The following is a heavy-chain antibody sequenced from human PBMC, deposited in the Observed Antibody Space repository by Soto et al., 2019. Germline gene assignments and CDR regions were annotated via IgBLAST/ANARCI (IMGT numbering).Heavy chain of an antibody. D-gene: IGHD6-19*01. V-gene: IGHV1-18*01. CDR3: ARHWARYSSGWYDPYYFDY. CDR2: ISGYSDER. J-gene: IGHJ4*02. CDR1: GYTFTNYG. Sequence: ASVKVSCKASGYTFTNYGNSWVRQAPGQGLEWVGWISGYSDERNYAQNLQGRVTMTTDTSKNQFSLKLSSVTAADTAVYYCARHWARYSSGWYDPYYFDYWGQGTLVTVS.